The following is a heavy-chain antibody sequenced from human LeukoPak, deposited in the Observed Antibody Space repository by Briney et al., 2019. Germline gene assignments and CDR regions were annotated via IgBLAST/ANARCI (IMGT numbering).Heavy chain of an antibody. CDR3: ARDRLTSGSYFFDY. CDR1: AFTFSDYS. D-gene: IGHD1-26*01. V-gene: IGHV3-48*01. J-gene: IGHJ4*02. Sequence: AGSLRLSCAASAFTFSDYSMNWVRQAPGKGLEWISYISGRSSTIYYADSVRGRFTISRDNANNSMYLQMNSLRAEDTAVYYCARDRLTSGSYFFDYWGQGTLVTVSS. CDR2: ISGRSSTI.